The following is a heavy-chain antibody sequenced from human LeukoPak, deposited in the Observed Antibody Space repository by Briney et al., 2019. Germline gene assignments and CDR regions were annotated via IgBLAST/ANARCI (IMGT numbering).Heavy chain of an antibody. J-gene: IGHJ4*02. CDR1: GFTFSSYG. CDR2: ISGSDGST. D-gene: IGHD3-10*01. Sequence: GGSLRLSCAASGFTFSSYGMSWVRQAPGKGLEWVSAISGSDGSTYYADSVKGRFTISRDNSKNTLYMQMNSLRAEDTAVYYCARDRYYGSGSYSPLFDYWGQGTLVTVSS. CDR3: ARDRYYGSGSYSPLFDY. V-gene: IGHV3-23*01.